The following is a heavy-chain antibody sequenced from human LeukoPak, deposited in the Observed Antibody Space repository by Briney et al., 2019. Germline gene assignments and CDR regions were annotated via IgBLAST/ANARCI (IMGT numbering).Heavy chain of an antibody. V-gene: IGHV5-51*01. CDR3: TRQLSGSCCDY. CDR2: IYPGDSDT. D-gene: IGHD3-10*01. J-gene: IGHJ4*02. CDR1: GYRFTNYW. Sequence: GESLKISCKGSGYRFTNYWIGWVRQMPGKGLEWMGIIYPGDSDTRYSPSFQGQVTISADKSITTAYLQWSSLKASDTAMYYCTRQLSGSCCDYWGQGTLVTVSS.